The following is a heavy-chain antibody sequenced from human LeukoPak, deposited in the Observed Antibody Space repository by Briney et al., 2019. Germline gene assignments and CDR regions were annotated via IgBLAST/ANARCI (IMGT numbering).Heavy chain of an antibody. J-gene: IGHJ3*02. CDR2: IYSGGST. CDR3: ARTRYYYDSSGYPFDI. V-gene: IGHV3-53*01. D-gene: IGHD3-22*01. CDR1: GFTVSSNY. Sequence: GGSLRLSCAASGFTVSSNYMSWVRQAPGKGLEWVSVIYSGGSTYYADSVKGRFTISRDNSKNTLYLQMNSLRAEDTAVYYCARTRYYYDSSGYPFDIWGQGTMVTVSS.